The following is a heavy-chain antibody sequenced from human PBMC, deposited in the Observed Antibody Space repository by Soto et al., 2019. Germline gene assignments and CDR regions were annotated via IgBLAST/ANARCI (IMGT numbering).Heavy chain of an antibody. D-gene: IGHD6-19*01. J-gene: IGHJ4*02. Sequence: PGGSLRLCCAASGFTFSSYAMSWVRQAPGKGLEWVSAISGSGGSTYYADSVKGRFTISRDNSKNTLYLQMNSLRAEDTAVYYCAKDAHPYSSGWTPQDRLFDYWGQGTLVTVSS. CDR1: GFTFSSYA. CDR3: AKDAHPYSSGWTPQDRLFDY. CDR2: ISGSGGST. V-gene: IGHV3-23*01.